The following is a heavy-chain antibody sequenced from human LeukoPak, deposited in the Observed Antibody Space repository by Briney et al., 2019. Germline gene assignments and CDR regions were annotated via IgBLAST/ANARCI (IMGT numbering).Heavy chain of an antibody. D-gene: IGHD3-16*01. J-gene: IGHJ2*01. Sequence: SETLSLTCTVSGGSISSSSYYWGWIRQPPGKGLEWIGSIYYSGSTYYNPSLKSRVTISVDTSKNQFSLKLSSVTAADTAVYYCARDRIRSWYFDLWGRGTLVTVSS. CDR2: IYYSGST. CDR1: GGSISSSSYY. V-gene: IGHV4-39*02. CDR3: ARDRIRSWYFDL.